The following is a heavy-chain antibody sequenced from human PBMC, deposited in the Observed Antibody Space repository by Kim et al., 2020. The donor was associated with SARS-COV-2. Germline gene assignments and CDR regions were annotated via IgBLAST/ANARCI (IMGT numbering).Heavy chain of an antibody. V-gene: IGHV3-23*01. CDR3: AKDKGITMVRGGNDDY. Sequence: GGSLRLSCAASGFTFSSYAMSWVRQAPGKGLEWVSAISGSGGSTYYADSVKGRFTISRDNSKNTLYLQMNSLRAEDTAVYYCAKDKGITMVRGGNDDYWGQGTLVTVSS. CDR1: GFTFSSYA. D-gene: IGHD3-10*01. CDR2: ISGSGGST. J-gene: IGHJ4*02.